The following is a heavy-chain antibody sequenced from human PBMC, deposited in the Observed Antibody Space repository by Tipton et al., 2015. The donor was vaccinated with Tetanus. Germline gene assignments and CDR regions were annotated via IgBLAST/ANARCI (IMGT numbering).Heavy chain of an antibody. Sequence: LRLSCSVSGDSGSRHYWSWIRQPPGKGLEWIGDIFYSGNSIPNPSFRSRVIMSVDTSRRQFSLKLNSVTAADTAVYYCARGWGSSWYYFDYWGQGILVTVSS. V-gene: IGHV4-59*02. CDR2: IFYSGNS. CDR3: ARGWGSSWYYFDY. D-gene: IGHD6-13*01. J-gene: IGHJ4*02. CDR1: GDSGSRHY.